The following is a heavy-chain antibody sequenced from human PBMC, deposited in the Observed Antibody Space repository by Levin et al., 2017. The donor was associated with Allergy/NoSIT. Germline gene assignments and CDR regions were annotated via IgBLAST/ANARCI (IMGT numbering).Heavy chain of an antibody. CDR1: GGTFSSYA. J-gene: IGHJ4*02. CDR3: ARLPTIYSSSWKTDY. CDR2: IIPIFGTA. D-gene: IGHD6-13*01. V-gene: IGHV1-69*13. Sequence: GASVKVSCKASGGTFSSYAISWVRQAPGQGLEWMGGIIPIFGTANYAQKFQGRVTITADESTSTAYMELSSLRSEDTAVYYCARLPTIYSSSWKTDYWGQGTLVTVSS.